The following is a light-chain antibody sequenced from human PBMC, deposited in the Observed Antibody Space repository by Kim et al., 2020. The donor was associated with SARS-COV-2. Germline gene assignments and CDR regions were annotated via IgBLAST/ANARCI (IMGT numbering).Light chain of an antibody. CDR1: QSVSSY. J-gene: IGKJ4*01. CDR3: QQRSNLLT. CDR2: DAS. Sequence: SLSPGERATLSCRASQSVSSYLAWYQQKPGQAPRLLIYDASNRATGIPARFSGSGSGTDFTLTISSLEPVDFAVYYCQQRSNLLTFGGGTKVDIK. V-gene: IGKV3-11*01.